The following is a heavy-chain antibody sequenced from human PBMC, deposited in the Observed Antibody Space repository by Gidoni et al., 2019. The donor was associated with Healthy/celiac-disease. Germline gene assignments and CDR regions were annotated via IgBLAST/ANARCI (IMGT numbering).Heavy chain of an antibody. J-gene: IGHJ4*02. CDR3: ASTSVNSYGGDFDY. CDR1: GFTFSSYS. D-gene: IGHD5-18*01. V-gene: IGHV3-21*01. Sequence: EVQLVESGGGLVKPGGSLRLSCAASGFTFSSYSMNWVRQAPGKGLEWVSSISSSSSYIYYADSVKGRFTISRDNAKNSLYLQMNSLRAEDTAVYYCASTSVNSYGGDFDYWGQGTLVTVSS. CDR2: ISSSSSYI.